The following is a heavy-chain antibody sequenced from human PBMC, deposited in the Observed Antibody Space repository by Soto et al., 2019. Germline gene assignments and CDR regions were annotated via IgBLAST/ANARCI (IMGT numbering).Heavy chain of an antibody. J-gene: IGHJ6*02. CDR2: ISSSSSYI. V-gene: IGHV3-21*06. CDR1: GFTFSSYS. CDR3: ARAGGDYYYGMDV. Sequence: VQLVESGGGLVKPGGSLRLSCAASGFTFSSYSMNWVRQAPGKGLEWVSSISSSSSYIYYADSVKGRFPISRGNAKNSLYLQMNSLRAEDTAVYYCARAGGDYYYGMDVWGQGTTVTVSS. D-gene: IGHD1-26*01.